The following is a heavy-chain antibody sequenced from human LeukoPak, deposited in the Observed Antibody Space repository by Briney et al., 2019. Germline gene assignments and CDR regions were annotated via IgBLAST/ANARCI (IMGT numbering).Heavy chain of an antibody. CDR1: GFTFSSYG. J-gene: IGHJ4*02. V-gene: IGHV3-30*18. CDR3: AKVGTPGIAAAGPFDY. Sequence: GGSLRLSCAASGFTFSSYGMHWVRQAPGKGLEWVAVISYDGSNKYYADSVKGRFTISRDNSKNKMYLQMNSLRAEDTAVYYCAKVGTPGIAAAGPFDYWGQGTQVTVSS. CDR2: ISYDGSNK. D-gene: IGHD6-13*01.